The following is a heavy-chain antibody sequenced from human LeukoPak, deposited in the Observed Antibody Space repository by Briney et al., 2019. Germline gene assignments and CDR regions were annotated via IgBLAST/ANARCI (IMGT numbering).Heavy chain of an antibody. D-gene: IGHD5-18*01. CDR1: GYTFTSYD. J-gene: IGHJ4*02. V-gene: IGHV1-8*01. Sequence: ASVKVSCKASGYTFTSYDINWVRQATGQGLEWMGWMNPNSGNTGYAQKFQGRVTMTRNTSISTAYMELSSLRAEDTAVYYCAREEVDTATVYYFDYWGQGTLVTVSS. CDR2: MNPNSGNT. CDR3: AREEVDTATVYYFDY.